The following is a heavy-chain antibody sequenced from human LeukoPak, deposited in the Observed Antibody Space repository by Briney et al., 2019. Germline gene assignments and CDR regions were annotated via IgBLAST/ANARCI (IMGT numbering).Heavy chain of an antibody. CDR2: INSDGSST. CDR3: ARRGYSGSYYFED. J-gene: IGHJ4*02. D-gene: IGHD1-26*01. CDR1: GFTFSSHS. Sequence: GGSLRLSCAASGFTFSSHSMNWVRQAPGKGLVWVSRINSDGSSTSYADSVKGRFTISRDNSKNTLYLQMNSLRAEDTAVYYCARRGYSGSYYFEDWGQGTLVTVSS. V-gene: IGHV3-74*01.